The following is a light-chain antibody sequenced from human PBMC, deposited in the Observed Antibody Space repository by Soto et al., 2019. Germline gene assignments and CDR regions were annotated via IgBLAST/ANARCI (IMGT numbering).Light chain of an antibody. Sequence: QSALTQPASGSGYPGQSITISCTGTNSDVGGYNYVSWYQQHPGKAPKLMIYDVSNRPSGVSNRFSGSKSGNTASLTISGLQAEHEADYYCSSYTSSSTQVFGGGTKLTVL. CDR1: NSDVGGYNY. V-gene: IGLV2-14*01. J-gene: IGLJ2*01. CDR2: DVS. CDR3: SSYTSSSTQV.